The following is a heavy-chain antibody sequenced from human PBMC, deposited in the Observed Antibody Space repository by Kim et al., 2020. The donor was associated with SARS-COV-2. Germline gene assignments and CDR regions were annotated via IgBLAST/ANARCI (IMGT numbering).Heavy chain of an antibody. J-gene: IGHJ4*02. D-gene: IGHD3-9*01. CDR3: ARRGYYDILTGYIDY. Sequence: SETLSLTCAVYGGSFSGYYWSWIRQPPGKGLEWIEEINHSGSTNYNPSLKSRVTISVDTSKNQFSLKLSSVTAADTAVYYCARRGYYDILTGYIDYWGQG. V-gene: IGHV4-34*01. CDR1: GGSFSGYY. CDR2: INHSGST.